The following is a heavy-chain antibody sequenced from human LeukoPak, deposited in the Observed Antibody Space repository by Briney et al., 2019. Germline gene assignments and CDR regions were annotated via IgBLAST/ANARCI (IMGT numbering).Heavy chain of an antibody. CDR3: AGAHLKHAFDI. V-gene: IGHV3-66*01. CDR2: IYSGGRS. CDR1: GFTVTSNY. J-gene: IGHJ3*02. Sequence: GGSLRLSCAASGFTVTSNYMSWVRQAPGKGLEWVSVIYSGGRSYYADSVKGRFTLSRDTSKNTLYLQMNSLRVEDTAVYYCAGAHLKHAFDIWGQGTMVTVSS.